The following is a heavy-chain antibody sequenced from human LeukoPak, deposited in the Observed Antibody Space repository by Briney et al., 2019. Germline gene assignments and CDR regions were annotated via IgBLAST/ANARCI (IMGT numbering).Heavy chain of an antibody. V-gene: IGHV3-30*18. CDR2: ISYDGSNK. CDR3: AKDKCSSTTCGLDY. D-gene: IGHD2-2*01. Sequence: GGSLRLSCAASGFTFSSYGIHWVRQAPGKGLEWVAFISYDGSNKYYAASVKGRFTLSRDNSKNSLYLQMNSLRVEDMALYYCAKDKCSSTTCGLDYWGQGTLVTVSS. J-gene: IGHJ4*02. CDR1: GFTFSSYG.